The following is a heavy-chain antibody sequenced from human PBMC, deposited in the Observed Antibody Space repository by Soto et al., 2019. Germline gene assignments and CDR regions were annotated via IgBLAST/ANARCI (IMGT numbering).Heavy chain of an antibody. CDR3: ARGSTASYPGSRIFDF. CDR2: ITDNGGDT. J-gene: IGHJ4*02. CDR1: GLTFGSRA. D-gene: IGHD3-10*01. V-gene: IGHV3-23*01. Sequence: GGSLRLSCATSGLTFGSRAMSWVRQAPGEGLEWVSTITDNGGDTKSADSVRGRFTISRDNSKNTLYLQMSSLRAEDSAVYYCARGSTASYPGSRIFDFWGRGTLVTVYS.